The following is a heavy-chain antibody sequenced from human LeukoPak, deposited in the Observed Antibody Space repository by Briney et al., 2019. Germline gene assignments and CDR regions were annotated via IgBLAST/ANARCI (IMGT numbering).Heavy chain of an antibody. V-gene: IGHV1-69*13. CDR3: ARVGTMVRGVQKDYLPAWYFDY. J-gene: IGHJ4*02. CDR2: IIPIFGTA. D-gene: IGHD3-10*01. Sequence: SVKVSCKASGGTFGSYAISWVRQAPGQGLEWMGGIIPIFGTANYAQKFQGRVTITADESTSTAYMELSSLRSEDTAVYYCARVGTMVRGVQKDYLPAWYFDYWGQGTLVTVSS. CDR1: GGTFGSYA.